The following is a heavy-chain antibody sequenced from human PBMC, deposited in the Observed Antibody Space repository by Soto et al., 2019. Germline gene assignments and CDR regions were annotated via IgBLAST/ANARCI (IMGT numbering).Heavy chain of an antibody. D-gene: IGHD6-6*01. J-gene: IGHJ5*02. Sequence: SETLSLTCTVSGGSISSYYWSWIRQPPGKGLEWIGYIYYSGSTNYNPSLKSRVTISVDTSKNQFSLKLSSVTAADTAVYYCARDRVAARSRWFDPWGQGTLVTVSS. CDR1: GGSISSYY. CDR3: ARDRVAARSRWFDP. V-gene: IGHV4-59*01. CDR2: IYYSGST.